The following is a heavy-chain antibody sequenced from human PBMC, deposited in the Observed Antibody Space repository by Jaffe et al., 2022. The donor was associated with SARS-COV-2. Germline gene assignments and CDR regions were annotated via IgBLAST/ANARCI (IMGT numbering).Heavy chain of an antibody. V-gene: IGHV3-7*01. Sequence: EVQLVESGGGLVQPGGSLRLSCAASGFTFSSYWMSWVRQAPGKGLEWVANIKQDGSEKYYVDSVKGRFTISRDNAKNSLYLQMNSLRAEDTAVYYCARGSYYYDSSGYYPDYWGQGTLVTVSS. J-gene: IGHJ4*02. CDR1: GFTFSSYW. CDR3: ARGSYYYDSSGYYPDY. D-gene: IGHD3-22*01. CDR2: IKQDGSEK.